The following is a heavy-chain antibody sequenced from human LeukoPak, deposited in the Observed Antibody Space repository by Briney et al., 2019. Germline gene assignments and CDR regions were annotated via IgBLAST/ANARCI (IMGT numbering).Heavy chain of an antibody. CDR1: GFTFSSYA. CDR2: ISGSGGST. Sequence: GGSLRLSCAASGFTFSSYAMSWVRQAPGKGLEWVSAISGSGGSTYYADSVKGRFTISRDNSKNTLYLQMNSLRAEDTAVYYCAKSVEDIVVVPAVYFDYWGQGTLVTVSS. CDR3: AKSVEDIVVVPAVYFDY. J-gene: IGHJ4*02. V-gene: IGHV3-23*01. D-gene: IGHD2-2*01.